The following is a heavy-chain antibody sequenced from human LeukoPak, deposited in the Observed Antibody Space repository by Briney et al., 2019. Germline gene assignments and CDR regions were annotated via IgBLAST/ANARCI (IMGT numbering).Heavy chain of an antibody. CDR1: GFTFSSYW. V-gene: IGHV3-7*01. CDR2: IKQDGSEK. J-gene: IGHJ5*02. D-gene: IGHD2-2*02. Sequence: GGSLRLSCAASGFTFSSYWMSWVRQAPGKGLEWVANIKQDGSEKYYVDSVKGRFTISRDNAKNSLYLQMNSLRAEDTAVYYYARYCSSTSCYRGWFDPWGQGTLVTVSS. CDR3: ARYCSSTSCYRGWFDP.